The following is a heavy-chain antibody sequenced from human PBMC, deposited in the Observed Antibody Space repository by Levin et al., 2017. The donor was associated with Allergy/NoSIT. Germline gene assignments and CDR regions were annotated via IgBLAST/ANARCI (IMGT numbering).Heavy chain of an antibody. V-gene: IGHV3-15*01. D-gene: IGHD3-22*01. CDR3: TTDEYYDSSGYYRFDY. CDR2: IKSKTDGGTT. Sequence: GGSLRLSCAASGFTFSNAWMSWVRQAPGKGLEWVGRIKSKTDGGTTDYAAPVKGRFTISRDDSKNTLYLQMNSLKTEDTAVYYCTTDEYYDSSGYYRFDYWGQGTLVTVSS. CDR1: GFTFSNAW. J-gene: IGHJ4*02.